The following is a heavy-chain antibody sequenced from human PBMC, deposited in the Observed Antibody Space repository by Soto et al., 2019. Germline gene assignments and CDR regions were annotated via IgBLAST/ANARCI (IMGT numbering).Heavy chain of an antibody. CDR3: ARPGADSSGSIDF. CDR1: GFTFSDYY. V-gene: IGHV3-11*05. CDR2: ISSSSSYT. Sequence: QVPLVESGGGLVKPGGSLRLSCAASGFTFSDYYMSWIRQATGKGLEWVSYISSSSSYTNYADSVKGRFTISRDNAKNSLYLQMNSLTAEDTAVYYCARPGADSSGSIDFWGQGTLVTVSS. J-gene: IGHJ4*02. D-gene: IGHD3-22*01.